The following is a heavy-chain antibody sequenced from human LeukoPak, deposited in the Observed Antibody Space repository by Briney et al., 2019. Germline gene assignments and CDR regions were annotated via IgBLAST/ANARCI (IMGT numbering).Heavy chain of an antibody. CDR3: ARVVEWELIDYFDY. J-gene: IGHJ4*02. V-gene: IGHV4-38-2*02. D-gene: IGHD1-26*01. CDR1: GYSISSGYY. Sequence: PSETLSLTCTVSGYSISSGYYWGWIRQPPGKGLEWIGSIYHSGSTYYNPSLKSRVTISVDTSKNQFSLKLSSVTAADTAVYYCARVVEWELIDYFDYWGQGTLVTVSS. CDR2: IYHSGST.